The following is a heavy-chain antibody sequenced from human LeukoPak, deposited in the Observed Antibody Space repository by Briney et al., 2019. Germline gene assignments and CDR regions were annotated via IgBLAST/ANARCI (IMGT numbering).Heavy chain of an antibody. D-gene: IGHD3-22*01. J-gene: IGHJ4*02. CDR1: GFTLSNYW. Sequence: GGSLRLSCAASGFTLSNYWMHWVRQAPGKGLVWISRINSNGTSTTYADSVRGRFTISKDNAKNTLYLQMNSLRAEDAAVYYCAREGGYSHAFDYWGQGTLVTVSS. CDR3: AREGGYSHAFDY. V-gene: IGHV3-74*01. CDR2: INSNGTST.